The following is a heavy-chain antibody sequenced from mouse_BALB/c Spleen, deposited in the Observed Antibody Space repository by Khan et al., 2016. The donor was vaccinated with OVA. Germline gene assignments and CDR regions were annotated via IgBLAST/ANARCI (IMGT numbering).Heavy chain of an antibody. D-gene: IGHD2-3*01. V-gene: IGHV5-12*02. J-gene: IGHJ3*01. Sequence: EVELVESGGGLVQPGGSLKLSCATSGFTFSDYYMYWVRQTPEKRLEWVAYLSNRGTTTYYPDTVRGRFTISRDNAKNTRYLQMSRLEAEDTAMYYCASEGDDGGLAYWGQGTLVTVSA. CDR2: LSNRGTTT. CDR3: ASEGDDGGLAY. CDR1: GFTFSDYY.